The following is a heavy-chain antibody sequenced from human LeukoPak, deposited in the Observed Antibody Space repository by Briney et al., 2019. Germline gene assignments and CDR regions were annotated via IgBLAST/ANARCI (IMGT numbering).Heavy chain of an antibody. CDR1: GGSISSYY. Sequence: SETLSLTCTVSGGSISSYYWSWIRQPPGKGLEWIGYIYYSGSTNYNPSLESRVTISVDTSKKQFSLKLRSVTAADTAVYYCARLSSSSSYFDYWGQGTLVTVSS. J-gene: IGHJ4*02. CDR2: IYYSGST. CDR3: ARLSSSSSYFDY. D-gene: IGHD6-6*01. V-gene: IGHV4-59*08.